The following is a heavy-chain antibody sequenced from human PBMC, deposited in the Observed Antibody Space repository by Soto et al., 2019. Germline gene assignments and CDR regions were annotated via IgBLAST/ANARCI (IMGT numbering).Heavy chain of an antibody. D-gene: IGHD3-10*01. J-gene: IGHJ4*02. Sequence: QVQLQESGPGLVKPSETLSLTCTVSGGSINSYYWSWIRQTAGKGLEWIGRIYSGGSTNYNPSLKSRVTMSVDTSKNQFSLKVTSVAAADTAVYYCARGPGGFGDFSLDYWGQGTLVTVAP. CDR1: GGSINSYY. V-gene: IGHV4-4*07. CDR3: ARGPGGFGDFSLDY. CDR2: IYSGGST.